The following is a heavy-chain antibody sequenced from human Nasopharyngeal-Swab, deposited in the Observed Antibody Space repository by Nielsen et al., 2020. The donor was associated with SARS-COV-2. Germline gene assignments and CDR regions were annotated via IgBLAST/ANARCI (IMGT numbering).Heavy chain of an antibody. CDR1: GGSISSYY. CDR2: IYYSGST. J-gene: IGHJ4*02. Sequence: DSLTISCTVSGGSISSYYWSWIPQQPGKGLEWIGYIYYSGSTNYNPSLKSRVTISVDTSKNQFSLKLSSVTAADTAVYYCARERVTDKYFDYWGQGTLVTVSS. V-gene: IGHV4-59*01. CDR3: ARERVTDKYFDY. D-gene: IGHD2-21*02.